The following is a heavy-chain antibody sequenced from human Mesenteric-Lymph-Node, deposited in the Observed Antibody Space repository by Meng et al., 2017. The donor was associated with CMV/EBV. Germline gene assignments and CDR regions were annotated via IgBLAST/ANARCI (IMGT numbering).Heavy chain of an antibody. Sequence: ASVKVSCKASGYIFTDYYMHWMRQAPGQGLEWMGWINLNSGGTNYAQRFQGRVTMTRDTSISTAYMELSSLSSDDTAVYYCARWGIVVPAAKLDSWGQGTLVTVSS. D-gene: IGHD2-2*01. J-gene: IGHJ4*02. CDR2: INLNSGGT. CDR1: GYIFTDYY. CDR3: ARWGIVVPAAKLDS. V-gene: IGHV1-2*02.